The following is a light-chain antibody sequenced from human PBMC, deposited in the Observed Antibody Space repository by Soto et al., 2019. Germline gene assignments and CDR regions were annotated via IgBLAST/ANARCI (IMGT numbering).Light chain of an antibody. CDR3: QQSYNTLPVT. V-gene: IGKV1-39*01. J-gene: IGKJ4*01. CDR1: QSISTY. Sequence: DIQMTQSPSSLSASVGDRVTITCRASQSISTYLNWYQQKPGKAPKLLIYAASSLQSGVPLRFSGSGSGTDFTLNISSLQPEDFSTYYCQQSYNTLPVTFGGGTKVEIK. CDR2: AAS.